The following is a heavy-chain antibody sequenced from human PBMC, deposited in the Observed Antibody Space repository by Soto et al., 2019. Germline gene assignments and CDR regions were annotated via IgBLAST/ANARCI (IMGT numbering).Heavy chain of an antibody. CDR2: INPNSGGT. J-gene: IGHJ5*02. CDR1: GYTFTGYY. Sequence: ASVKVSCKASGYTFTGYYMHWVRQAPGQGLEWMGWINPNSGGTNYAQKFQGWVTMTRDTSISTAYMELSRLRSGDTAVYYCARARYNWNDEASWFDPWGQGTLVTVSS. V-gene: IGHV1-2*04. D-gene: IGHD1-1*01. CDR3: ARARYNWNDEASWFDP.